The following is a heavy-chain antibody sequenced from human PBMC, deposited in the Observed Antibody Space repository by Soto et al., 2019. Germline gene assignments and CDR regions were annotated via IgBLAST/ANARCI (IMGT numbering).Heavy chain of an antibody. CDR2: INAGNGNT. J-gene: IGHJ4*02. CDR1: GYSFTSYA. Sequence: GASVKVSCKASGYSFTSYAMHWVRQAPGQRLEWMGWINAGNGNTKYSQKFQGRVTITRDTSASTAYMELSSLRSEDTAVYYCAGDHMVRGVIDYWGQGTLVTVS. V-gene: IGHV1-3*01. CDR3: AGDHMVRGVIDY. D-gene: IGHD3-10*01.